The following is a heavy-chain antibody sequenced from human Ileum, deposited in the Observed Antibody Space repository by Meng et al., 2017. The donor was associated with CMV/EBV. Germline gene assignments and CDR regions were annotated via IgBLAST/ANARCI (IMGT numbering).Heavy chain of an antibody. CDR3: ARASPQRRFLSY. CDR2: INNRGST. V-gene: IGHV4-34*01. D-gene: IGHD3-3*01. CDR1: NSAFSDYY. J-gene: IGHJ4*02. Sequence: QVKRQQWGAGQLKPSETLSLVCAVHNSAFSDYYWTWIRQSPGKGLEWIGEINNRGSTNYNPSLKSRVTISIDTSRNQFSLKLTSMTAADTAVYYCARASPQRRFLSYWGQGTLVTVSS.